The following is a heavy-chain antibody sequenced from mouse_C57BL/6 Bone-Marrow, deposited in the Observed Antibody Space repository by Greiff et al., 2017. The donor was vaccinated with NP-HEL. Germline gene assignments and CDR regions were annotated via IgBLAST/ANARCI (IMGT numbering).Heavy chain of an antibody. D-gene: IGHD2-2*01. CDR1: GFTFSDFY. Sequence: EVKLVESGGGLVQSGRSLRLSCATSGFTFSDFYMEWVRQAPGKGLEWIAASRNKANDYTTEYSASVKGRFIVSRDTSQSILYLQMNALGAEDTAIYYGARGYGYDGGAMDYWGQGTSVTVSS. CDR2: SRNKANDYTT. CDR3: ARGYGYDGGAMDY. J-gene: IGHJ4*01. V-gene: IGHV7-1*01.